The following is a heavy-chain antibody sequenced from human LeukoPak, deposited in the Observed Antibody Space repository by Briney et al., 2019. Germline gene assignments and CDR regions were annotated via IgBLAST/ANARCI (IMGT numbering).Heavy chain of an antibody. CDR2: IYYSGST. V-gene: IGHV4-59*08. Sequence: SETLSLTCTVPGGPISSYYWSWIRQTPGKGLEWVGYIYYSGSTNYNTSLKRRLTIAVGTSKNQSSLKLSSVPTADTAVYYCARRSITTAGDAFDIWGQGTMVTVSS. CDR3: ARRSITTAGDAFDI. D-gene: IGHD3-10*01. J-gene: IGHJ3*02. CDR1: GGPISSYY.